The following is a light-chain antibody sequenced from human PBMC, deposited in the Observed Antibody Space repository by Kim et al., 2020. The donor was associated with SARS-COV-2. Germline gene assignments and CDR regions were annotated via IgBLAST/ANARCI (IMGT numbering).Light chain of an antibody. CDR1: SSNIGSKS. CDR3: AAWDGSLNGVV. J-gene: IGLJ2*01. CDR2: DNS. V-gene: IGLV1-44*01. Sequence: GQRVTISCSGSSSNIGSKSVSWYQQLPGAAPKLLIYDNSQRPSGVPDRFSGSKSGTSASLAISGLQSEDEADYYRAAWDGSLNGVVFGGGTQLTVL.